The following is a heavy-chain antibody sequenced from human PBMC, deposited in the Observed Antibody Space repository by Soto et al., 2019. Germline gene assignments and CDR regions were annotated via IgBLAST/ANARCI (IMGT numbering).Heavy chain of an antibody. CDR2: IYYSGST. CDR1: GGSISSYY. V-gene: IGHV4-59*01. Sequence: SETLSLTCTVSGGSISSYYWSWIRQPPGKGLEWIGYIYYSGSTNYNPSLKSRVTISVDTSKNQFSLKLSSVTAADTAVYYCARAEEAARPDYYYYYMDVWGKGTTVTVSS. CDR3: ARAEEAARPDYYYYYMDV. D-gene: IGHD6-6*01. J-gene: IGHJ6*03.